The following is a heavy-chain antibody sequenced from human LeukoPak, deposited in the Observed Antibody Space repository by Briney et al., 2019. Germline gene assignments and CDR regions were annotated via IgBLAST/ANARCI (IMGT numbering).Heavy chain of an antibody. Sequence: PGGSLRLSCAASGFTFSSYEMNWVRQAPGKGLEWVSYISSSGSTIYYADSVKGRFTISRDNAKNSLYLQMNSLRAEDTAVYYCASIPLSYDYVWGSYRYDYWGQGTLATVSS. CDR3: ASIPLSYDYVWGSYRYDY. J-gene: IGHJ4*02. CDR1: GFTFSSYE. D-gene: IGHD3-16*02. V-gene: IGHV3-48*03. CDR2: ISSSGSTI.